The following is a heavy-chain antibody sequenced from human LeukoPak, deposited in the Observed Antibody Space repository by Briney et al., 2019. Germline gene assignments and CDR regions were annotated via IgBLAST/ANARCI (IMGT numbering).Heavy chain of an antibody. CDR2: INHSGST. CDR3: ARGSRGGLQRHYYYYYYMDV. D-gene: IGHD5-24*01. V-gene: IGHV4-34*01. Sequence: PSETLTLTCAVYGGSFSGYYWSWIRQPPGKGLEWIGEINHSGSTNYNPSLKSRVTISVDTSKNQFSLKLSSVTAADTAVYYCARGSRGGLQRHYYYYYYMDVWGKGTTVTVSS. J-gene: IGHJ6*03. CDR1: GGSFSGYY.